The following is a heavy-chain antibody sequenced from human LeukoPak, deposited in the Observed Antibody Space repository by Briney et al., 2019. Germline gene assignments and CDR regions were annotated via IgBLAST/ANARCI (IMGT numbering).Heavy chain of an antibody. V-gene: IGHV3-49*04. CDR3: TRKGGPTLDY. CDR1: GFTFGDYA. D-gene: IGHD3-16*01. CDR2: IRSKAYGGTT. J-gene: IGHJ4*02. Sequence: GSLRLSCTASGFTFGDYAMSWVRQAPGKRLEWVGFIRSKAYGGTTEYAASVKGRFTISRDDSKSIAYLQMNSLKTEDTAVYYCTRKGGPTLDYWGQGTLVTVSS.